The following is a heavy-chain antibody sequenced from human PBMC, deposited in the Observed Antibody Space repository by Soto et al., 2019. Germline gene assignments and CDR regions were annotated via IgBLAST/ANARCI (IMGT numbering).Heavy chain of an antibody. CDR1: GFTFSSYA. CDR2: ISGSGGST. D-gene: IGHD1-26*01. J-gene: IGHJ5*02. CDR3: APPPRAKVGATYH. Sequence: EVQLLESGGGLVQPGGSLRLSCAASGFTFSSYAMSWVRQAPGKGLEWVSTISGSGGSTYYADSVKGRFTISRDNSKNTLYLQMNSLRAEDTAVYYCAPPPRAKVGATYHWGQGTLVTVSS. V-gene: IGHV3-23*01.